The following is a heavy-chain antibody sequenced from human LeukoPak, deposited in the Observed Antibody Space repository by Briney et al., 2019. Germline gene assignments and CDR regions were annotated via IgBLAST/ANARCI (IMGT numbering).Heavy chain of an antibody. CDR1: GFTFSSSA. Sequence: GGSLRLSCAASGFTFSSSAMHWVRQAPGKGLVWVAVISYDGSDKYHADSVKGRFTTSRDNAKNSLYLQMNSLRAEDTALYYCAKGDEDYYYYYYGMDVWGQGTTVTVSS. CDR2: ISYDGSDK. CDR3: AKGDEDYYYYYYGMDV. J-gene: IGHJ6*02. V-gene: IGHV3-30*01.